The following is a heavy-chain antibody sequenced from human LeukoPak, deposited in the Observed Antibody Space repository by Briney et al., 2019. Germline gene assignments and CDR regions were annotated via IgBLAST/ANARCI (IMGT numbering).Heavy chain of an antibody. D-gene: IGHD3-3*01. Sequence: GRSLRLSCAASGFTFSSYAMHWVRQAPGKGLEWVAVISYDGSNKHCADSVKGRFTISRDNSKNTLYLQMNSLRVEDTAVYYCVRVRDVLRFLEWLGFDYWGQGTLVTVSS. CDR2: ISYDGSNK. J-gene: IGHJ4*02. CDR1: GFTFSSYA. CDR3: VRVRDVLRFLEWLGFDY. V-gene: IGHV3-30*04.